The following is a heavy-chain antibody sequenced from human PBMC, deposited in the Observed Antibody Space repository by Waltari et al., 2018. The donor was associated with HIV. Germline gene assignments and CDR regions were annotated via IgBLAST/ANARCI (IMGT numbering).Heavy chain of an antibody. CDR2: IWSDCYNK. J-gene: IGHJ3*02. Sequence: QVYLMESGGGVVQPGGSLKLSCAASGFTFSSYGMHWVRQAPGKGLEWVAVIWSDCYNKVYADSVRGRFNFSRDNSKYTLSLQMNSLRAEDTALYYCVKERGPFNGFDIWGQGTMVTVSS. D-gene: IGHD3-16*01. CDR3: VKERGPFNGFDI. CDR1: GFTFSSYG. V-gene: IGHV3-33*06.